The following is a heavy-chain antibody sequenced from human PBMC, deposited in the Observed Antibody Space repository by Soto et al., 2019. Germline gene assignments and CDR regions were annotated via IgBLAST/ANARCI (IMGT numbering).Heavy chain of an antibody. D-gene: IGHD3-16*01. CDR3: ARTPQCRHGYLGY. Sequence: QAQLVQSVAAVKEPGATVTDSCKVSGYTLNNYGLTWVRQAPGGGLDWKGWISANNCNRKYAQKFQGRVTMTTDTSTGTVQMDLRSLRSDDTSVYYCARTPQCRHGYLGYWCEATMVIFSS. CDR1: GYTLNNYG. V-gene: IGHV1-18*04. CDR2: ISANNCNR. J-gene: IGHJ4*02.